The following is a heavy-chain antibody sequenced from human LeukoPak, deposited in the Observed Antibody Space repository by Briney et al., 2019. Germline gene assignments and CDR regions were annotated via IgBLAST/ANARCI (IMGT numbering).Heavy chain of an antibody. V-gene: IGHV4-34*12. J-gene: IGHJ4*02. CDR1: GESLNYYY. CDR2: IFDGKAI. D-gene: IGHD4-23*01. Sequence: SDTLSLTCAVYGESLNYYYWSWIRQSPGKGLEWIGDIFDGKAINYNPSLKSRVTISAATSSQQFSLNLKSVAAADTAVYFCASGAWAARLNSWAQGALVIVSS. CDR3: ASGAWAARLNS.